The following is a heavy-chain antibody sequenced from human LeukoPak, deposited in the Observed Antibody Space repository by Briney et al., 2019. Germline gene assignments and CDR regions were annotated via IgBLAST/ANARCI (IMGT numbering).Heavy chain of an antibody. CDR1: GFTFSNYW. V-gene: IGHV3-74*01. J-gene: IGHJ5*02. D-gene: IGHD1-26*01. CDR2: IDSDGSRT. CDR3: TTSGGSYRFDP. Sequence: GGSLRLSCAASGFTFSNYWMHWVRQGPGRGLVWVSRIDSDGSRTSYADSVKGRFTISRDNAKNTLYLQMNNLRAEDTAVYYCTTSGGSYRFDPWGQGTLVTVSS.